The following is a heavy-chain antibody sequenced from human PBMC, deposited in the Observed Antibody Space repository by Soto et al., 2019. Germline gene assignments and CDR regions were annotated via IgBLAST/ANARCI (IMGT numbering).Heavy chain of an antibody. CDR2: IYYSGST. CDR3: ATLNWNYGWLDP. V-gene: IGHV4-39*01. J-gene: IGHJ5*02. D-gene: IGHD1-7*01. CDR1: GGSISSSSYY. Sequence: PSETLSLTCTVSGGSISSSSYYWGWIRQPPGKGLEWIGSIYYSGSTYYNPSLKSRVTISVDTSKNQFSLKLSSVTAADTAVYYCATLNWNYGWLDPWGQGTRVTVSS.